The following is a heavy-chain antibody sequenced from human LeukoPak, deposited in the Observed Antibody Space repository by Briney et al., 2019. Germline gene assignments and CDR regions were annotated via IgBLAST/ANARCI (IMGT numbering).Heavy chain of an antibody. CDR3: ARGERQYQLLWDFYYYYMDV. D-gene: IGHD2-2*01. J-gene: IGHJ6*03. Sequence: NPSQTLSLICTVSVGSISSGSYYWSWIRQPAGKGLEWIGRIYTSGSTNYNPSLKRRGTISVDTSKNLFFMKLSSVTAADTAVYYCARGERQYQLLWDFYYYYMDVWGKGTTVTVSS. V-gene: IGHV4-61*02. CDR2: IYTSGST. CDR1: VGSISSGSYY.